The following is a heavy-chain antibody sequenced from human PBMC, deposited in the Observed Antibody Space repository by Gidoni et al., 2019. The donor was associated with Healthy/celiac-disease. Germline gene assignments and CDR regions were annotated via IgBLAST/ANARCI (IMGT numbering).Heavy chain of an antibody. V-gene: IGHV3-23*01. CDR2: MSGSGGST. CDR3: ANLHGTTVTFDY. D-gene: IGHD4-17*01. Sequence: EVQLLESGGGLVQPGGSLRLSCAASGFTFSSYAMSWVRQAPGKGLEWVSAMSGSGGSTYYADSVKGRCTISRDNSKNTLYLQMNSMRAEDTAVYYCANLHGTTVTFDYWGQGTLVTVSS. CDR1: GFTFSSYA. J-gene: IGHJ4*02.